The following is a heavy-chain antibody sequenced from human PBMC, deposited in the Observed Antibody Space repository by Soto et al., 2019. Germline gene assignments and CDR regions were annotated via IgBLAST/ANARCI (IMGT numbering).Heavy chain of an antibody. D-gene: IGHD4-17*01. V-gene: IGHV3-33*01. CDR1: GFTFSSYG. CDR3: ARDPLYGDLQNYYYYGMDV. CDR2: IWYDGSNK. Sequence: GGSLRLSCAASGFTFSSYGMHWVRQAPGKGLEWVAVIWYDGSNKYYADSVKGRFTISRDNSKNTLYLQMNSLRAEDTAVYYCARDPLYGDLQNYYYYGMDVWGQGTTVTVSS. J-gene: IGHJ6*02.